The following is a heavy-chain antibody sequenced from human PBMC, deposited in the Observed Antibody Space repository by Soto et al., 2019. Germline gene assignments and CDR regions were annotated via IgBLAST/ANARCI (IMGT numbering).Heavy chain of an antibody. V-gene: IGHV3-11*05. D-gene: IGHD1-1*01. CDR2: ISSSGTNT. J-gene: IGHJ4*02. CDR1: GFTFSDYY. CDR3: ASEGTVPNRAFGY. Sequence: QVQLVESGGGLVKPGGSLRLSCEASGFTFSDYYMGWIRLAPGKGLEWVSSISSSGTNTKYADSVKGRLTISRDNAKNTLYLQMNILRAEDTAVYYCASEGTVPNRAFGYWGQGTLVTVSS.